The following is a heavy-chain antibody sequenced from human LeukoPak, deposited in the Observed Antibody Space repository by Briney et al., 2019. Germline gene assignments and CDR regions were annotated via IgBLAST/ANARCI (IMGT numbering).Heavy chain of an antibody. V-gene: IGHV4-59*01. CDR3: ARGSELLQYAFDI. CDR1: GGSISSYY. CDR2: IYYSGST. J-gene: IGHJ3*02. Sequence: PSETLSLTCTVSGGSISSYYWSWIRQPPGKGLEWTGYIYYSGSTNYNPSLKSRVTISVDTSKNQFSLKLSSVTAADTAVYYCARGSELLQYAFDIWGQGTMVTVSS. D-gene: IGHD3-22*01.